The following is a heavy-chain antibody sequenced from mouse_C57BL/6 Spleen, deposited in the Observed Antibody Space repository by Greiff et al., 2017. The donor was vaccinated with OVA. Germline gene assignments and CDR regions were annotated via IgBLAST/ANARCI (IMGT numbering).Heavy chain of an antibody. CDR1: GFTFSSYA. Sequence: EVQLVESGEGLVKPGGSLKLSCAASGFTFSSYAMSWVRQTPEKRLEWVAYISSGGDYIYYADTVKGRFTLSRDNARNTLYLQMSSLKSEDTAMYYCTRVPTMVTTRYAMDYWGQGTSVTVSS. CDR2: ISSGGDYI. V-gene: IGHV5-9-1*02. J-gene: IGHJ4*01. D-gene: IGHD2-9*01. CDR3: TRVPTMVTTRYAMDY.